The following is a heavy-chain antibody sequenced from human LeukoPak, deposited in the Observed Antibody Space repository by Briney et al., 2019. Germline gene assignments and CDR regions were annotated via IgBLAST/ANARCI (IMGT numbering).Heavy chain of an antibody. CDR1: GFTFSGYG. CDR3: ARGSFFSTARWFDP. J-gene: IGHJ5*02. V-gene: IGHV3-33*01. D-gene: IGHD3/OR15-3a*01. CDR2: ISVDGRDK. Sequence: GRSLRLSCAASGFTFSGYGMNWVRQAPGKGVEGVAVISVDGRDKYYADSVKGRFTISRDNSNNTLYLQMNSLRVEDTAMYYCARGSFFSTARWFDPWGQGTLVTVSS.